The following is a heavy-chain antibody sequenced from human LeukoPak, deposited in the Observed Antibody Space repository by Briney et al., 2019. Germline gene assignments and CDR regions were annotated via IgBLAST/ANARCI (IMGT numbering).Heavy chain of an antibody. J-gene: IGHJ4*02. CDR2: ISSSGSTI. CDR1: GFTFSDYY. Sequence: GGSLRLSCAASGFTFSDYYMSWIRQAPGKGLEWISYISSSGSTIYYADSVKGRFTISRDNAKNSLYLQMNSLRAEDTALYYCARTITMVRGVISYFDYWGQGTLVTVSS. CDR3: ARTITMVRGVISYFDY. D-gene: IGHD3-10*01. V-gene: IGHV3-11*01.